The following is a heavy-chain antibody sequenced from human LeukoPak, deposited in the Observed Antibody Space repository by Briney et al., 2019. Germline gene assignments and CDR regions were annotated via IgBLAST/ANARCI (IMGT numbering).Heavy chain of an antibody. CDR2: IYSGGST. CDR1: GFTVISNY. CDR3: ARGADYFDY. V-gene: IGHV3-66*02. J-gene: IGHJ4*02. Sequence: PGGSLRLSCAASGFTVISNYMTWVRQAPGKGLEWVSVIYSGGSTYYADSVRGRFTISRDNPKNTLYLQMNSLRAEDTAVYYCARGADYFDYWGQGTLVTVSS.